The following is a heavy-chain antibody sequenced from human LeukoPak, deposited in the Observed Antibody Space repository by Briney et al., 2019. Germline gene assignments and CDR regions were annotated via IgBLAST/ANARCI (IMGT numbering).Heavy chain of an antibody. D-gene: IGHD3-22*01. CDR2: IIPIFGTA. CDR3: ATDLLYYDSSGPNR. Sequence: SVKVSCKASGGTFSSYAISWVRQAPGQGLEWMGGIIPIFGTANYAQKFQGRVTMTEDTSTDTAYMELSSLRSEDTAVYYCATDLLYYDSSGPNRWGQGTLVTVSS. J-gene: IGHJ5*02. CDR1: GGTFSSYA. V-gene: IGHV1-69*06.